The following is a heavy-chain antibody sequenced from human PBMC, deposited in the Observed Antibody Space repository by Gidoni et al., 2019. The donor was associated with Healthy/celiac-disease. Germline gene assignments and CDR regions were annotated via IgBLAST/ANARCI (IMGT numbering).Heavy chain of an antibody. Sequence: QVQLQESGPGLVKPSQTLSLTYTVSGGSISSGGYYWSWIRQHPGKGLEWIGYIYYSGSTYYNPALKSRVTISVDTSKNQFSLKLSSVTAADTAVYYCARDPIVVVQGWYFDLWGRGTLVTVSS. J-gene: IGHJ2*01. CDR1: GGSISSGGYY. CDR3: ARDPIVVVQGWYFDL. CDR2: IYYSGST. D-gene: IGHD3-22*01. V-gene: IGHV4-31*03.